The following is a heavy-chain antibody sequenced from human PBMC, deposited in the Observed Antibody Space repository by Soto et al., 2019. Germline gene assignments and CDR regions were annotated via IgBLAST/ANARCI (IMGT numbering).Heavy chain of an antibody. D-gene: IGHD4-17*01. J-gene: IGHJ4*02. CDR2: VDPNGGGS. V-gene: IGHV1-2*04. Sequence: GTSVKVSCETSGDSFTDYKLHCVRQAPGQGLEWMGWVDPNGGGSNSAQKFQGSVTMTWDTSITTAYLDLTRLTTNDTATYFCATWVDYGDFEGFDFWGQGTLVTVSS. CDR3: ATWVDYGDFEGFDF. CDR1: GDSFTDYK.